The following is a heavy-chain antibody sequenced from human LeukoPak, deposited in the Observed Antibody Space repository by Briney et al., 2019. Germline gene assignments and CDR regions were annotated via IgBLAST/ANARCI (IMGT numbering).Heavy chain of an antibody. J-gene: IGHJ5*01. CDR1: GFTFSSYG. D-gene: IGHD3-3*01. CDR2: TRPDGSNK. CDR3: AKDWSTDWSNWFDS. V-gene: IGHV3-30*02. Sequence: SGGSLRLSCAASGFTFSSYGMHWVRQAPRKGLAWVAFTRPDGSNKHYGDYVQGIFTISRDNSRTTLYLQMNSLRVEDTAMYYCAKDWSTDWSNWFDSWGPGSLVTVSS.